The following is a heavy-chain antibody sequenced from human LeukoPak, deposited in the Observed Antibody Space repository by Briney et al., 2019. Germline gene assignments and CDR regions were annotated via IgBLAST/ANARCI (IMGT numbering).Heavy chain of an antibody. D-gene: IGHD3-10*01. CDR2: INSDGSST. CDR1: GFTFSNYW. J-gene: IGHJ5*02. CDR3: ARDLLRFGELWENWFDP. V-gene: IGHV3-74*01. Sequence: GGSLRLSCAASGFTFSNYWMHWVRQAPGKGLVWVSHINSDGSSTNYADSVKGRFTISRDNAKNTLYLQMNSLRAEDTALYYCARDLLRFGELWENWFDPWGQGTLVTVSS.